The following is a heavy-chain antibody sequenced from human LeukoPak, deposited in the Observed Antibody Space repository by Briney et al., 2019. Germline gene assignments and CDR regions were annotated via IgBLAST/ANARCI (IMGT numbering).Heavy chain of an antibody. Sequence: GGSLRLSCAASGFTFSSYSMNWVRQAPGKGLEWVSTISGSGISTYYTDSVKGRFTISRDNSKNTLYLQMNSLRAEDTAVYYCAKGAPTVTTHWFDPWGQGTLVTVSS. CDR1: GFTFSSYS. D-gene: IGHD4-11*01. CDR3: AKGAPTVTTHWFDP. J-gene: IGHJ5*02. CDR2: ISGSGIST. V-gene: IGHV3-23*01.